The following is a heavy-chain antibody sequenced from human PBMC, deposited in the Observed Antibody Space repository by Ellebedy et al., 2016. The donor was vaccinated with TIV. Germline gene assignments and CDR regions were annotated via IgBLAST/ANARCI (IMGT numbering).Heavy chain of an antibody. CDR2: LYYTGST. Sequence: SETLSLTCAVSGGSLSDNNWTWIRQPPGKGLEWIGYLYYTGSTNYNPSLKSRVTISVNTPRNQFSLKLNSVTAADTAVYYCVSSVSVDAFDLWGQGTMITVSS. D-gene: IGHD3-10*01. CDR1: GGSLSDNN. V-gene: IGHV4-59*01. CDR3: VSSVSVDAFDL. J-gene: IGHJ3*01.